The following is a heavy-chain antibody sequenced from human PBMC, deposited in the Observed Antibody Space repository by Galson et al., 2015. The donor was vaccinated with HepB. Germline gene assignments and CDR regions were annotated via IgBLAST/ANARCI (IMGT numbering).Heavy chain of an antibody. Sequence: ETLSLTCTVSGGSISSSSYCWGWIRQPPGKGLEWIGSIYYSGSTYYNPSLKSRVTISVDTSKNQFSLKLSSVTAADTAVYYCARLHYDSSGYYPFYYYYGMDVWGQGTTVTVSS. J-gene: IGHJ6*02. CDR3: ARLHYDSSGYYPFYYYYGMDV. CDR2: IYYSGST. D-gene: IGHD3-22*01. V-gene: IGHV4-39*01. CDR1: GGSISSSSYC.